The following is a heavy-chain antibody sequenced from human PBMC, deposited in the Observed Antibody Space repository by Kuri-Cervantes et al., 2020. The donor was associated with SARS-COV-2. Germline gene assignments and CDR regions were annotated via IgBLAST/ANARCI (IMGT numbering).Heavy chain of an antibody. D-gene: IGHD2-15*01. V-gene: IGHV3-21*01. CDR2: TSSGSTYI. Sequence: GGSLRLSCAASGFTFSSHSMNWVRQAPGKGLEWVSCTSSGSTYIYYVDSVKGRFTISRDNAKNPLYLQMNSLRAEDTAVYYCARAGGSGGTSNYYYYMDAWGKGTTVTVSS. CDR3: ARAGGSGGTSNYYYYMDA. CDR1: GFTFSSHS. J-gene: IGHJ6*03.